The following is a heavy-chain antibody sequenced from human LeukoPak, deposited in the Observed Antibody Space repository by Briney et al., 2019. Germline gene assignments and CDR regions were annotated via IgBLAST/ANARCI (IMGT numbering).Heavy chain of an antibody. V-gene: IGHV3-7*03. J-gene: IGHJ4*02. CDR2: INQDGREK. D-gene: IGHD1-26*01. Sequence: GGSLRLSCAASGFTFNSYWMSWVRQAQGKGLERVANINQDGREKYYVDHVKGRFTIYRDNAKSSLYLQMNRLRAEDPAVYYCASGLRSTWRLDDYWGQGTLVTVSS. CDR3: ASGLRSTWRLDDY. CDR1: GFTFNSYW.